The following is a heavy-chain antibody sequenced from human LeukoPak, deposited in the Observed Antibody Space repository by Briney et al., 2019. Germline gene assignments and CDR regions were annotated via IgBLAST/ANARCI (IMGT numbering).Heavy chain of an antibody. CDR2: ISAYNGNT. CDR1: GYTFTSYG. D-gene: IGHD3-9*01. CDR3: ARDLTYYDILTGYTPRGDAFEI. Sequence: ASVKVSCKASGYTFTSYGISWVRQAPGQGLEWMGWISAYNGNTNYAQKLQGRVTMTTDTSTSTAYMELRSLRSDDTAVYYCARDLTYYDILTGYTPRGDAFEIWGQGTMVTVSS. J-gene: IGHJ3*02. V-gene: IGHV1-18*01.